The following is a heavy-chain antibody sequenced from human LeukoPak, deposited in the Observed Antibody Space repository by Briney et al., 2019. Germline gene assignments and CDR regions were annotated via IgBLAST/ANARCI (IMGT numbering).Heavy chain of an antibody. J-gene: IGHJ4*02. CDR2: ISGSGGST. V-gene: IGHV3-23*01. D-gene: IGHD6-19*01. Sequence: GGSLRLSCAASGFTFSSYAMSWVRQAPGKGLEWVSAISGSGGSTYYADSVKGRFTISRDNSKNTLYLQMTSLRAEDTAVYYCAKRFHSSGWYPCDYWGQGTLVTVSS. CDR1: GFTFSSYA. CDR3: AKRFHSSGWYPCDY.